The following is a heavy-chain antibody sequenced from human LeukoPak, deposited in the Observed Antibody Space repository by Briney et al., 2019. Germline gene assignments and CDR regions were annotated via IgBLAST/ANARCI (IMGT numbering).Heavy chain of an antibody. V-gene: IGHV4-31*03. CDR1: GASIRSGGDY. CDR2: IYYNGNP. Sequence: SETLSLTCTVSGASIRSGGDYWSWIRQHPGKGLEWIGYIYYNGNPYYNPSLKGRVTISVDTSKNKFSPKLSSVTAADTAVYYCARSIAMIRGWFDPWGQGTLVTVSS. CDR3: ARSIAMIRGWFDP. D-gene: IGHD3-10*01. J-gene: IGHJ5*02.